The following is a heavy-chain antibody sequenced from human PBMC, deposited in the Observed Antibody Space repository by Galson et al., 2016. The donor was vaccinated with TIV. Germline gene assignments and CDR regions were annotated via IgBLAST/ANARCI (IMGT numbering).Heavy chain of an antibody. D-gene: IGHD4-17*01. CDR1: GYTFADFD. V-gene: IGHV1-8*02. J-gene: IGHJ4*02. Sequence: SVKVSCKASGYTFADFDINWVRQATGQGLEWMGWMNPGSGNAGSAEKYRGRITMTRDNSHRIVYMELTSLRSEDTAVYYCARSGDYVDHWGQGTLVTVSS. CDR2: MNPGSGNA. CDR3: ARSGDYVDH.